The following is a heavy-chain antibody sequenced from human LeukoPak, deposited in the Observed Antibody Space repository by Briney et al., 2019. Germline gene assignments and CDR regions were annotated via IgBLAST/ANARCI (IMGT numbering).Heavy chain of an antibody. Sequence: GGSLRLSCAASGFTFSRHSINWVRQAPGKGLEWVSSISSSSSYIYYADSVKGRFTISRDNAKNSLYLQMNSLRAEDTAVYYCARDSSGAPLPMDVWGKGTTVTVSS. CDR1: GFTFSRHS. CDR3: ARDSSGAPLPMDV. CDR2: ISSSSSYI. D-gene: IGHD3-22*01. V-gene: IGHV3-21*01. J-gene: IGHJ6*03.